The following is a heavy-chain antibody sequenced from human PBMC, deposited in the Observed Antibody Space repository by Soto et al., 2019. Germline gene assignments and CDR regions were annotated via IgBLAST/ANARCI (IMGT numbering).Heavy chain of an antibody. D-gene: IGHD3-22*01. V-gene: IGHV3-30-3*01. J-gene: IGHJ4*02. CDR3: ARGGHVYYYDSSGYYYFDY. CDR1: GFTFSSYA. CDR2: ISYDGSNK. Sequence: QVQLVESGGGVVQPGRSLRLSCAASGFTFSSYAMHWVRQAPGKGLEWVAVISYDGSNKYYADSVKGRFTISRDNSKNTLYLQMSSLRAEDTAVYYCARGGHVYYYDSSGYYYFDYWGQGTLVTVSS.